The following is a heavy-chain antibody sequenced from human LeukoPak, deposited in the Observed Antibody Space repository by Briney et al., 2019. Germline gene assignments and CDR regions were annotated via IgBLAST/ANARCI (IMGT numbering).Heavy chain of an antibody. Sequence: GASVKVSCKASGGTFSSYAISWVRQAPGQGLEWMGGIIPIFGTANYAQKFQGRVTITTDESTSTAYMELSSLRSEDTAVYYCARDLVVIPAAFLGYYYMDVWGKGSTVTVSS. CDR3: ARDLVVIPAAFLGYYYMDV. CDR2: IIPIFGTA. V-gene: IGHV1-69*05. D-gene: IGHD2-2*01. J-gene: IGHJ6*03. CDR1: GGTFSSYA.